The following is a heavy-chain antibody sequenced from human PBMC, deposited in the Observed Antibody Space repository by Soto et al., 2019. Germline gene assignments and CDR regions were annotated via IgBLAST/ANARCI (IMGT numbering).Heavy chain of an antibody. CDR2: ISSYNGNT. V-gene: IGHV1-18*01. Sequence: ASVKVSCKASGYTFTSYGISWVRQAPGQGLWWMGWISSYNGNTNYAQKLQGRVTMTTDTSTSTAYMELRSLRSDDTAVYYCARDVYYDFWRGLSGAPTRYGMDVWGQGTTVTVSS. CDR1: GYTFTSYG. CDR3: ARDVYYDFWRGLSGAPTRYGMDV. J-gene: IGHJ6*02. D-gene: IGHD3-3*01.